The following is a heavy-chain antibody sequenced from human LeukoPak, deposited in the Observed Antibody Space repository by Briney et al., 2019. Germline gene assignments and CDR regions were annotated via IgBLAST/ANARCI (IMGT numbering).Heavy chain of an antibody. CDR2: ISSSSSYI. V-gene: IGHV3-21*03. Sequence: KTGGSLRLSCAASGFTFSSYSMNWVRQAPGKGLEWVSSISSSSSYIYYADSVKGRFTISRDNAKNSLYLQMSSLRGDDTAIYYCARWMGIAAAGGFDYWGQGILVTVSS. CDR3: ARWMGIAAAGGFDY. J-gene: IGHJ4*02. CDR1: GFTFSSYS. D-gene: IGHD6-13*01.